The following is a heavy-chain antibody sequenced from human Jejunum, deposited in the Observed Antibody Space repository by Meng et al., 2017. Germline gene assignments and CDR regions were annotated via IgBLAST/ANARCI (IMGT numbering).Heavy chain of an antibody. J-gene: IGHJ5*02. V-gene: IGHV4-31*03. CDR3: ARLGITETIGGFDP. CDR1: GGSLMTGAYY. CDR2: IYYTGST. Sequence: VQLQASGPGLAKPAQTLSLTCTVSGGSLMTGAYYWSWIRQHPGKGLEWIGYIYYTGSTFYNPSLKSRVSISLETSKNQFSLKVTSVTAADTAFYYCARLGITETIGGFDPWGQGILVTVSS. D-gene: IGHD1-7*01.